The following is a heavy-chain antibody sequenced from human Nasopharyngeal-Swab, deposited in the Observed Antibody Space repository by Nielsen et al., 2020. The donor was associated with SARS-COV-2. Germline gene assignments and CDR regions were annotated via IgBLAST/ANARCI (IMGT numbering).Heavy chain of an antibody. CDR3: ARDKLGGGLGYYYGMDV. CDR2: ISSSGSTI. D-gene: IGHD1-26*01. CDR1: GFTFSDYY. V-gene: IGHV3-11*04. Sequence: GESLKISCAASGFTFSDYYMSWIRQAPGKGLEWVSYISSSGSTIYHADSVKGRFTISRDNAKNSLYLQMNSLRAEDTAVYYCARDKLGGGLGYYYGMDVWGQGTTVTVSS. J-gene: IGHJ6*02.